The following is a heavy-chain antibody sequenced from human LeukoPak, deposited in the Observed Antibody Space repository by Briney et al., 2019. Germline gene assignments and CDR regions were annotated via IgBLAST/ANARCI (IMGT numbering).Heavy chain of an antibody. CDR2: ISSSSSYI. CDR1: GFTLSSYE. D-gene: IGHD5-18*01. CDR3: ARDAVSWEYSYSY. V-gene: IGHV3-21*05. Sequence: GGSLRLSCAVSGFTLSSYEMNWVRQAPGKGPEWVSYISSSSSYIYYADSVKGRFTISRDNAKNSLYLQMNSLRAEDTAVYYCARDAVSWEYSYSYWGQGTLVTVSS. J-gene: IGHJ4*02.